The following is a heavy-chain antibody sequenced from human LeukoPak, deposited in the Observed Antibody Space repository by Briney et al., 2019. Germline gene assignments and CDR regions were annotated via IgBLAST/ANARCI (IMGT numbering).Heavy chain of an antibody. CDR3: ARDSAFSSYSY. Sequence: GGSLRLSCTASGFTFRSNYMSWVRQAPGKGLEWVSIIYDDRSTYYAASVKGRFTISRDDSKNTLLLQMDSLRAEDTAIYYCARDSAFSSYSYWGQGALVTVSS. CDR1: GFTFRSNY. V-gene: IGHV3-53*01. J-gene: IGHJ4*02. D-gene: IGHD2-21*01. CDR2: IYDDRST.